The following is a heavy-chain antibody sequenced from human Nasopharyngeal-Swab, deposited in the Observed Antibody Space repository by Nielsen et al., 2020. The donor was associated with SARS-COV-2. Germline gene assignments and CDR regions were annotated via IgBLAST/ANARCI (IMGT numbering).Heavy chain of an antibody. CDR2: IYPGNSDF. CDR3: ARGPYDFWSGWGLYYFDN. CDR1: GYSFTNFW. V-gene: IGHV5-51*01. J-gene: IGHJ4*02. D-gene: IGHD3-3*01. Sequence: GESLKISCQGSGYSFTNFWIGWVRQMPGKGLEWMGSIYPGNSDFRFSPSFQGQVTISADKSISTAYLRWSSLKASDTAMYYCARGPYDFWSGWGLYYFDNWGQGTLVTVSS.